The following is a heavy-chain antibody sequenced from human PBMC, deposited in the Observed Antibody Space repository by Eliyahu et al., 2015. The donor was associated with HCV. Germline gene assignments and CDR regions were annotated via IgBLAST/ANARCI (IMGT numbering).Heavy chain of an antibody. D-gene: IGHD6-6*01. CDR3: ARVPLENSSSGRVDY. CDR2: IHYRGST. Sequence: LEWIAFIHYRGSTYYNPSLRSRVTISIDTSKNQFSLRLTSVTAADTAVYYCARVPLENSSSGRVDYWGQGTLVTVSS. J-gene: IGHJ4*02. V-gene: IGHV4-31*02.